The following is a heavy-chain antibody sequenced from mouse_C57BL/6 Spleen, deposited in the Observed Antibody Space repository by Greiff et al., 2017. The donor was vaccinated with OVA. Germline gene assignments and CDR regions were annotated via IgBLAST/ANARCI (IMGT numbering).Heavy chain of an antibody. CDR1: GFTFSSYA. J-gene: IGHJ2*01. Sequence: EVQGLESGGGLVKPGGSLKLSCAASGFTFSSYAMSWVRQTPEKRLEWVATIIDGGSYNYYPDNVKGRITITRDNAKNNLYLQRSHLKSEDTAKYYCARKHRLRYFDYWGQSTTLTVSS. D-gene: IGHD3-2*02. CDR2: IIDGGSYN. CDR3: ARKHRLRYFDY. V-gene: IGHV5-4*01.